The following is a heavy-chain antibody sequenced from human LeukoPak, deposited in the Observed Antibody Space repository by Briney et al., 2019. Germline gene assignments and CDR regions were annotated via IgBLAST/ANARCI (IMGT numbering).Heavy chain of an antibody. V-gene: IGHV3-30*18. CDR2: ISYDGSNK. CDR1: GFTFSSYG. CDR3: AKDGANHYYDSSGPRFDY. D-gene: IGHD3-22*01. J-gene: IGHJ4*02. Sequence: GGSLRLSCAASGFTFSSYGMHWVRQAPGKGLEGVAVISYDGSNKYYADSVKGRFTISRDNSKNTLYLQMNSLRAEDTAVYYCAKDGANHYYDSSGPRFDYWGQGTLVTVSS.